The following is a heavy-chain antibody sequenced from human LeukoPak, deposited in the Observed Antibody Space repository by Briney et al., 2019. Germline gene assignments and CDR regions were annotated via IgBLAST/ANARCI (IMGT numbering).Heavy chain of an antibody. V-gene: IGHV4-59*01. CDR3: ACLTTADAFDI. Sequence: SETLSLTCTVSGDSISSYYCSWIRQPPGKGLEWIGYIYYSGSTSYNPSLKSRVTISLDTSNNQFSLKLRSVTAADTAVYYCACLTTADAFDIWGQGTMVTVSS. D-gene: IGHD3-22*01. CDR1: GDSISSYY. J-gene: IGHJ3*02. CDR2: IYYSGST.